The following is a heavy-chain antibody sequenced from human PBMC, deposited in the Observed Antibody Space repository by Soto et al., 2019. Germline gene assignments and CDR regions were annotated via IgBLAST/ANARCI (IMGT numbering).Heavy chain of an antibody. J-gene: IGHJ6*03. Sequence: QVPLVQSGAEVKKPGASVKVSCKASGYTFTSYDINWVRQATGQGLEWMGWMNPNSGNTGYAQKFQGRVTMTRNTSISSAYMELSSLRSEDSAVYYCARGYSSGWYDGASGSYYYYMDVWGKGTTVTVSS. CDR1: GYTFTSYD. CDR2: MNPNSGNT. CDR3: ARGYSSGWYDGASGSYYYYMDV. V-gene: IGHV1-8*01. D-gene: IGHD6-19*01.